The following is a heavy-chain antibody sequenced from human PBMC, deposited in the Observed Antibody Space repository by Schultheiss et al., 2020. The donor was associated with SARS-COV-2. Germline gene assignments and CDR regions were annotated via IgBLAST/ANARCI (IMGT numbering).Heavy chain of an antibody. J-gene: IGHJ4*02. CDR2: IIPIFGTA. D-gene: IGHD6-6*01. CDR1: GGTFSSYA. V-gene: IGHV1-69*13. Sequence: SVKVSCKASGGTFSSYAISWVRQAPGQGLEWMGGIIPIFGTANYAQKFQGRVTITADESTSTAYMELSRLRSDDTAVYYCARVLGRQLVRGSMDYWGQGTLVTVSS. CDR3: ARVLGRQLVRGSMDY.